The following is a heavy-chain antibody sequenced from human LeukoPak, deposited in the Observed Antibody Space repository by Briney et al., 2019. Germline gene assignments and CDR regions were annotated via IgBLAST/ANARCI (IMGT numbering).Heavy chain of an antibody. V-gene: IGHV3-48*03. CDR2: ISSSGSTI. Sequence: PGGSLRLSCAASGFTFSSYAMSWVRQAPGKGLEWVSYISSSGSTIYYADSVKGRFTISRDNAKNSLYLQMNSLRAEDTAVYYCAREAGLYGDYARRFDPWGQGTLVTVSS. D-gene: IGHD4-17*01. CDR3: AREAGLYGDYARRFDP. CDR1: GFTFSSYA. J-gene: IGHJ5*02.